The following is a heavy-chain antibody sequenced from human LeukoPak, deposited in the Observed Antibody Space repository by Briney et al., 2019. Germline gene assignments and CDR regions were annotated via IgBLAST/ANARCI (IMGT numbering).Heavy chain of an antibody. V-gene: IGHV3-43*02. CDR1: GFTFDDYS. J-gene: IGHJ6*03. D-gene: IGHD1-1*01. CDR2: ISGDGGST. CDR3: AKVTRGSYYLMDV. Sequence: GGSLRLSCAASGFTFDDYSMHWVRQAPGQGLEWVSFISGDGGSTYYADSVKGRFTISRDNSINSVYLQLNSLRTEDTALYYCAKVTRGSYYLMDVGGKGTTVTVPS.